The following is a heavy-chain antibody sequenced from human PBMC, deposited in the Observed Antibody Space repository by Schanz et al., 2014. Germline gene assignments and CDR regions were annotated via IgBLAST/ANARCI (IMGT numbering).Heavy chain of an antibody. V-gene: IGHV1-18*01. CDR2: ISVYNHNK. Sequence: QVQLVQSGAEVKKPGASVRVSCKASGYTFTTYAISWVRQAPGQGLEWMGWISVYNHNKEYEQKFQGRVTMTTDTSTSTAYMAVTALRSDDTAVYYCARERRLFDRDDLYYYDSWGQGTLVTVSS. CDR1: GYTFTTYA. J-gene: IGHJ4*02. D-gene: IGHD3-10*02. CDR3: ARERRLFDRDDLYYYDS.